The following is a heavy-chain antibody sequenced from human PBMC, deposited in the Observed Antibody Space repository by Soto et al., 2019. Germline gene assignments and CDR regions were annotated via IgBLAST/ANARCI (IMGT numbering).Heavy chain of an antibody. Sequence: QLLESGPGLVKPSETLSLTCTVSTGSLTSGDYFWGWIRQPPGKGLEFIGSIHSSGGTYYSPSPKSRVSLSMDKSKNQFSLKLTSVTAGDTAVYFCASVVVGATRQTGSDHWGQGTLVTVS. CDR1: TGSLTSGDYF. V-gene: IGHV4-39*01. J-gene: IGHJ4*02. D-gene: IGHD2-15*01. CDR3: ASVVVGATRQTGSDH. CDR2: IHSSGGT.